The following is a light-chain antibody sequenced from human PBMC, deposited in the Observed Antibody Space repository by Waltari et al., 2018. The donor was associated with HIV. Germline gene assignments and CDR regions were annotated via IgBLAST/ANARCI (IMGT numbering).Light chain of an antibody. Sequence: SSELTQPLSVSVSPGQTAKITCSGDAWPKKYHYWYQQKPGQAPVLVIYKDSERPSGIHGRFSGSSSGATVTLTVSGVQAEDGADYYCQSAHRNAKVFGGGTKLTVL. J-gene: IGLJ3*02. CDR1: AWPKKY. V-gene: IGLV3-25*03. CDR3: QSAHRNAKV. CDR2: KDS.